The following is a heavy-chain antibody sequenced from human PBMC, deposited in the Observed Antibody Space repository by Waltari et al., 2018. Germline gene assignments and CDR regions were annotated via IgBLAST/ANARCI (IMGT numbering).Heavy chain of an antibody. CDR2: LNNNGGST. CDR3: ARVPSHDYGSPFHFDE. J-gene: IGHJ4*02. Sequence: EVQVLESGGGLVKPGGSLRLSCAAPVSTFSTAAMTWVLQGPGKGLVWFASLNNNGGSTYPADALRGRFTISRDNSRNPLYLQINSLRADDTAMYFCARVPSHDYGSPFHFDEWGQGTLVTVSS. D-gene: IGHD4-17*01. V-gene: IGHV3-23*01. CDR1: VSTFSTAA.